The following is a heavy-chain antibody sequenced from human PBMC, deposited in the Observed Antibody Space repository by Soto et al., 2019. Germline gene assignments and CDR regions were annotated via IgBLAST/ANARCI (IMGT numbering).Heavy chain of an antibody. J-gene: IGHJ4*02. V-gene: IGHV3-7*01. CDR3: ASFNYYGSGSPSH. Sequence: GGSLRLSCAASGFTFSSYWMSWVRQAPGKGLEWVANIKQDGSEKYYVDSVKGRFTISRDNAKNSLYLQMNSLRAEDTAVYYCASFNYYGSGSPSHWGQGTLVTVSS. CDR1: GFTFSSYW. CDR2: IKQDGSEK. D-gene: IGHD3-10*01.